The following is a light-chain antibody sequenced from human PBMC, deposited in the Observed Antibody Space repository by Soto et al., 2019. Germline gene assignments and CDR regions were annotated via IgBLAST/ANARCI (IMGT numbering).Light chain of an antibody. Sequence: QSVLTQPASVSGSPGQSITISCTGTSSDVGGYNYVCWYQHHPGKAPKLIISEVSNRPSGVSDRFSGSKSGNTASLTISGLPPEDEADYYCTSFTSSTTYVFGTGTKVTVL. V-gene: IGLV2-14*01. CDR3: TSFTSSTTYV. CDR2: EVS. CDR1: SSDVGGYNY. J-gene: IGLJ1*01.